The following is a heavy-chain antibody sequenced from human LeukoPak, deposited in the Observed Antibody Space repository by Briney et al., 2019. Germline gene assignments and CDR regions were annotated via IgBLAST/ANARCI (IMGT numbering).Heavy chain of an antibody. J-gene: IGHJ6*02. Sequence: GGSLRLSCAASGFTFSSYGMHWVRQAPGKGLEWVAVISYDGSNKYYADSVKGRFTISRDNSKNTLYLQMNSLRAEDTAVYYCAKSGYSYGSYYYYGMDVWGQGTTVTVS. CDR1: GFTFSSYG. D-gene: IGHD5-18*01. CDR3: AKSGYSYGSYYYYGMDV. V-gene: IGHV3-30*18. CDR2: ISYDGSNK.